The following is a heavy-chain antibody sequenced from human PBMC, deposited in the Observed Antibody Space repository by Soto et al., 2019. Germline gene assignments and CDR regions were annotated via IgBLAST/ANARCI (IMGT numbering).Heavy chain of an antibody. V-gene: IGHV4-39*07. D-gene: IGHD7-27*01. CDR1: GGSISSSSYY. CDR2: IYYSGST. Sequence: SETLSLTCTVSGGSISSSSYYWGWIRQPPGKGLEWIGSIYYSGSTYYNPSLKSRVTISVDTSKNQFSLKLSSVTAADTAVYYCAGNLGIGGCFDYWGQGTLVTVSS. CDR3: AGNLGIGGCFDY. J-gene: IGHJ4*02.